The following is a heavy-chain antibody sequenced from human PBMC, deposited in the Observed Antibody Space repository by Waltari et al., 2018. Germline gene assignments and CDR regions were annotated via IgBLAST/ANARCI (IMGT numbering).Heavy chain of an antibody. J-gene: IGHJ4*02. CDR2: IYYSGST. Sequence: QVQLQESGPGLVKPSETLSLTCTVSGGSISSHYWSWIRQPPGKGLEWIGYIYYSGSTNYNPSLKSRVTISVDTSKNQFSLKLSSVTAADTAVYYCARVGGSSWTPFDYWGQGTLVTVSS. V-gene: IGHV4-59*11. CDR3: ARVGGSSWTPFDY. CDR1: GGSISSHY. D-gene: IGHD6-13*01.